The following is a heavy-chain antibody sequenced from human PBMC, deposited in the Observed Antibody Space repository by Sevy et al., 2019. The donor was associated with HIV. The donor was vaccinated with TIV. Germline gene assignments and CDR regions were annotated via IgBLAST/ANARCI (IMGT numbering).Heavy chain of an antibody. J-gene: IGHJ6*02. CDR1: GLTVGSLS. D-gene: IGHD2-2*01. CDR3: ARIKGASSSYAMDV. Sequence: GGSLRLSCVASGLTVGSLSINWVRQAPGKGLEWVSLIYSAGTTFYSDSGKGRFTISSNNSNNTLHLQMNSLRAEDTAIYYGARIKGASSSYAMDVWGQGTTVTVSS. V-gene: IGHV3-53*01. CDR2: IYSAGTT.